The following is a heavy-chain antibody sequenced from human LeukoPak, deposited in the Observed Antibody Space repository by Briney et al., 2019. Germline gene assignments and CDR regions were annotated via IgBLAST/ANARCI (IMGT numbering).Heavy chain of an antibody. CDR3: ASRLTTLFEY. D-gene: IGHD4-11*01. J-gene: IGHJ4*02. CDR1: GGSFSGYY. V-gene: IGHV4-34*01. CDR2: INHSGST. Sequence: PSETLSLTCAVYGGSFSGYYWSWIRQPPGKGLEWIGEINHSGSTNYNPSLKSRVTISVDTSKNQFSLKLSSVTAADTAVYYCASRLTTLFEYWGQGTLVTVSS.